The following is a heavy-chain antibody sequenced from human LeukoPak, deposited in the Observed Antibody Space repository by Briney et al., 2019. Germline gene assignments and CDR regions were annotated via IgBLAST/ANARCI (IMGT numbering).Heavy chain of an antibody. J-gene: IGHJ6*03. V-gene: IGHV1-2*02. Sequence: ASVRVSCKASGYTFTGYYMHWVRQAPGQGLEWMGWINPNSGGTNYAQKFQGRVTMTRDTSISTAYMELSRLRSDDTAVYYCARSEQFPYYMDVWGKGTTVTVSS. D-gene: IGHD6-19*01. CDR1: GYTFTGYY. CDR2: INPNSGGT. CDR3: ARSEQFPYYMDV.